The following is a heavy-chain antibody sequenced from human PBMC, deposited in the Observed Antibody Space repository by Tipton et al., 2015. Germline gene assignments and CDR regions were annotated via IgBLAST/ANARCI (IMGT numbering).Heavy chain of an antibody. CDR1: GYSISTHW. CDR3: ARALNAWGILSYYYYGLDV. D-gene: IGHD3-16*01. CDR2: IYPGDSDT. Sequence: QSGPEVKQQGESLKISCKGSGYSISTHWIGWVRQMPGKGLEWRGIIYPGDSDTRHSPSFEAQVTISADKSSSTAFLQWSSLKASDSAIYFCARALNAWGILSYYYYGLDVWGQGTTVTVSS. V-gene: IGHV5-51*03. J-gene: IGHJ6*02.